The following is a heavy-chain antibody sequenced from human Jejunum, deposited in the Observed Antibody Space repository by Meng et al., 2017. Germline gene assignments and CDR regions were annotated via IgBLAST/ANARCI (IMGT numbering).Heavy chain of an antibody. J-gene: IGHJ4*01. D-gene: IGHD1-1*01. CDR2: ISSDGSST. CDR3: ARDNDWVVWDY. V-gene: IGHV3-74*01. Sequence: QLVESGGGLVQPGGSLRLSCTASGFTFSSYWMNWVRQAPGKGLVWVSRISSDGSSTDYADSVEGRFTISRDNAKSTLYLEMNSLRAEDAAVYYCARDNDWVVWDYWGRGTLVTVAS. CDR1: GFTFSSYW.